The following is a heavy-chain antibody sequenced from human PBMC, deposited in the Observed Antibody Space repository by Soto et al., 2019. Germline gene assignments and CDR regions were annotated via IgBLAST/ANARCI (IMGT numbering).Heavy chain of an antibody. D-gene: IGHD6-13*01. CDR3: ATGGIAAAGIYYYGMDV. J-gene: IGHJ6*02. CDR1: GYTFTNYY. CDR2: IDPAGGSA. V-gene: IGHV1-46*01. Sequence: ASVKVSCKASGYTFTNYYIHWARQAPGQGLELMAYIDPAGGSAKYEPQFQGRVTVTRGTSTTTVDMELASLTSEDTAIYYCATGGIAAAGIYYYGMDVWGQGTTVTVSS.